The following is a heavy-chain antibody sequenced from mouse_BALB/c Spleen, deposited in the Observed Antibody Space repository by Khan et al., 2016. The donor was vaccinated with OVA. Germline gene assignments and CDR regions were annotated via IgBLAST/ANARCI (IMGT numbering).Heavy chain of an antibody. CDR2: INPSNGDT. CDR1: GYTFTSYY. V-gene: IGHV1-53*01. D-gene: IGHD2-2*01. Sequence: QVQLQQSGAELVKPGASVKLSCKASGYTFTSYYMYWVKQRPGKGLEWIGDINPSNGDTYFNEKFKNKATLTVDKSSSTTYMQLSSLTSEDSAVYYCTRGGYGGFASWGQGTLVTVSA. CDR3: TRGGYGGFAS. J-gene: IGHJ3*01.